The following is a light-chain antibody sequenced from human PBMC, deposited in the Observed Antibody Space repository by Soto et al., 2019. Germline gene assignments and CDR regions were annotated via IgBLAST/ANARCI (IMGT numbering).Light chain of an antibody. CDR2: EVS. CDR1: SSDVGGYKY. Sequence: QSALTQPASVSGSPGQSITISCTGTSSDVGGYKYVSWYQQHPDTAPKLIFFEVSNRPSGISSRFSGSKSGNTASLTISGLQAEDEADYYCASYTSSSTSVIFGRGTKLTVL. CDR3: ASYTSSSTSVI. J-gene: IGLJ2*01. V-gene: IGLV2-14*01.